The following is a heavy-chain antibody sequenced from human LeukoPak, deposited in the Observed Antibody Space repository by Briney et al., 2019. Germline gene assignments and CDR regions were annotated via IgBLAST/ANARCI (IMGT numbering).Heavy chain of an antibody. CDR2: IYNSGST. CDR3: ARGGGASPSDY. D-gene: IGHD2-2*01. J-gene: IGHJ4*02. V-gene: IGHV4-31*03. CDR1: GGSISSGGYY. Sequence: PSQTLSLTCTVSGGSISSGGYYWNWIRQHPGKGLEWIGYIYNSGSTYYNPSLKSRVSMSVDTSKNQLSLKLTSVTAADTAVYYCARGGGASPSDYWGQGILVTVSS.